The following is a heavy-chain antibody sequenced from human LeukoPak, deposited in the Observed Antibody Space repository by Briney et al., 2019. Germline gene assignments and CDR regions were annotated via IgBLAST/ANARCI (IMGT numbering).Heavy chain of an antibody. CDR1: GYSFTSYW. V-gene: IGHV5-51*01. J-gene: IGHJ4*02. CDR2: IYPGDSDT. Sequence: GESLKISCKGSGYSFTSYWIGWVRPMPGKGLEWMGIIYPGDSDTRYSPSFQGQVTISADKSISTAYLQWSSLKASDTAMYYCAIGYSSSWPPTYFDYWGQGTLVTVSS. D-gene: IGHD6-13*01. CDR3: AIGYSSSWPPTYFDY.